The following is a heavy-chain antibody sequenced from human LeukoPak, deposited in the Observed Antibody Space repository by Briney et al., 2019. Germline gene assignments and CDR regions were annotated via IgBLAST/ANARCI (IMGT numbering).Heavy chain of an antibody. CDR1: GYTFTGYF. CDR3: ARWRGYSSGWSGPFDD. V-gene: IGHV1-2*02. J-gene: IGHJ4*02. D-gene: IGHD6-19*01. CDR2: IDPNNGGT. Sequence: GASVKVSCKASGYTFTGYFMHWVRQAPGQGLEWMGWIDPNNGGTNYAQKFQGRGTMTSDTSISTGYMELSRLTYDDTAFYYCARWRGYSSGWSGPFDDWGQGTLVTVSS.